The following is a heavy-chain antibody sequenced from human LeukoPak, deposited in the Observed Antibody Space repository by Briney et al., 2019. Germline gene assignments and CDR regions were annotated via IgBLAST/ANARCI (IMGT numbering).Heavy chain of an antibody. V-gene: IGHV1-24*01. CDR2: FDPEDGET. J-gene: IGHJ4*02. CDR1: GYTLTELS. D-gene: IGHD3-22*01. CDR3: ASSPGHYYDSSGYYSNFDY. Sequence: ASVKVSCKVPGYTLTELSMHWVRQAPGKGLEWMGGFDPEDGETNYAQKFQGRVTITAGESTSTAYMELSSLRSEDTAVYYCASSPGHYYDSSGYYSNFDYWGQGTLVTVSS.